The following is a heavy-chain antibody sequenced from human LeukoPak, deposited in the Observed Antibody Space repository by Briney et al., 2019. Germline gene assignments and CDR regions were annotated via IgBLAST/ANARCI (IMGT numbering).Heavy chain of an antibody. V-gene: IGHV3-74*01. CDR1: GFTFSSYW. CDR2: INSDGSST. CDR3: ARNPWIQLSGPHRQSYYYYYGMDV. J-gene: IGHJ6*02. D-gene: IGHD5-18*01. Sequence: GGSLRLSCAASGFTFSSYWMHWVRQAPGKGLVWVSRINSDGSSTSYADSVKGRFTISRDNSKNTLYLQMNSLRAEDTAVYYCARNPWIQLSGPHRQSYYYYYGMDVWGQGTTVTVSS.